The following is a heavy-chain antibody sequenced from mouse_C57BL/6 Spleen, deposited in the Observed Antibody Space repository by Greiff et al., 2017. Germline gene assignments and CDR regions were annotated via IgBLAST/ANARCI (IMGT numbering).Heavy chain of an antibody. Sequence: QVQLQQPGAELVKPGASVKMSCKASGYTFTSYWITWVKQRPGQGLEWIGDIYPGSGSTNYNEKFKSKATLTVDTSSSTAYMQLSSLTSEDSAVYYWARSGDYYGSSYWYFDVWGTGTTVTVSS. CDR3: ARSGDYYGSSYWYFDV. D-gene: IGHD1-1*01. CDR1: GYTFTSYW. J-gene: IGHJ1*03. CDR2: IYPGSGST. V-gene: IGHV1-55*01.